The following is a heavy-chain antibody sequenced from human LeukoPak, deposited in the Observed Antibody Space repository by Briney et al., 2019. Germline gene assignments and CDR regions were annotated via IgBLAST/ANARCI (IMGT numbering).Heavy chain of an antibody. V-gene: IGHV3-23*01. J-gene: IGHJ4*02. CDR3: AKTSRGYYDILTGYRY. CDR1: GFTFSSYA. Sequence: GGSLRLSCAASGFTFSSYAMSWVRQAPGKGLEWVSAISGSGGSTYYADSVKGRFTNSRDNSKNTLYLQMNSLRAEDTAVYYCAKTSRGYYDILTGYRYWGQGTLVTVSS. CDR2: ISGSGGST. D-gene: IGHD3-9*01.